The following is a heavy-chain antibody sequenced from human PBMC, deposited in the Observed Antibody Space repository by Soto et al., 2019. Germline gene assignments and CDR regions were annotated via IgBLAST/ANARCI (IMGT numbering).Heavy chain of an antibody. Sequence: PGGSLRLSCAASGFIFSRSAMNWVRQAPGKGLEWVSSISSSSSYIYYADSVKGRFTISRDNAKNSLYLQMNSLRAEDTAVYYCARINSGWGPLRPYPFDYWGQGALVTVSS. CDR1: GFIFSRSA. D-gene: IGHD6-19*01. V-gene: IGHV3-21*01. CDR2: ISSSSSYI. CDR3: ARINSGWGPLRPYPFDY. J-gene: IGHJ4*02.